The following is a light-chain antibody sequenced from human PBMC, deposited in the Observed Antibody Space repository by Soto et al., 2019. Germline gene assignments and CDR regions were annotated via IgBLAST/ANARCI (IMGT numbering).Light chain of an antibody. CDR1: SSDVGSYNR. V-gene: IGLV2-18*02. J-gene: IGLJ7*01. CDR2: QVS. CDR3: SSYTSSGTWV. Sequence: QSALTQPPSVSGSPGQSVTISCTGTSSDVGSYNRVSWYQQPPGTAPKLMICQVSNRPSGVPDRFSGSKSGNTASLTISGLQAEYEADYYCSSYTSSGTWVFGGGTQPTVL.